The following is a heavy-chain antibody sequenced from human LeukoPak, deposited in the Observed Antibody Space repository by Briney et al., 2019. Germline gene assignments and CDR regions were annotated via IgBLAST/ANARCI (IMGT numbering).Heavy chain of an antibody. V-gene: IGHV4-39*07. CDR2: IYYSGST. J-gene: IGHJ4*02. D-gene: IGHD6-19*01. CDR1: GGSISSSSYY. CDR3: ARGDSSGWYYFDY. Sequence: SETLSLTCTVSGGSISSSSYYWGWIRQPPGKGLEWIGSIYYSGSTYYNPSLKSRVTISADTSKNQFSLKLNSVTAADTAVYFCARGDSSGWYYFDYWGQGTLVTVSS.